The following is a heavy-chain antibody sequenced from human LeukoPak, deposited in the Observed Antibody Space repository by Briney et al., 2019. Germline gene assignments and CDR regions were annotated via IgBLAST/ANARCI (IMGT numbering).Heavy chain of an antibody. V-gene: IGHV3-48*02. CDR3: ARGVGDDYYDLKEDDY. J-gene: IGHJ4*02. CDR1: GFTFTDYN. D-gene: IGHD3-22*01. Sequence: PGGSLRLSCVASGFTFTDYNMNWVRQAPGKGLEWVSYISRSASSGITIDYADSVKGRFTISRDNAKKSLFLQMNSLRDEDTAVYYCARGVGDDYYDLKEDDYWGQGTLVTVSS. CDR2: ISRSASSGITI.